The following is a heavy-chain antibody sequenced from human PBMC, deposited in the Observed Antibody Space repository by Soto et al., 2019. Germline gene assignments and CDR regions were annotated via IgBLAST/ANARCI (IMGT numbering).Heavy chain of an antibody. D-gene: IGHD3-16*01. Sequence: EVQLKESGGGLVQPGGSLRLSCVGSGFTFSYFSMNWGRQAPGKGLEWVSYIRNSPSDISDADSVKGRFTISRENAKISVYLQLNSLRAEDTAVYYCARASAYAFDSWGQGTLVRVSS. CDR2: IRNSPSDI. CDR1: GFTFSYFS. J-gene: IGHJ4*02. CDR3: ARASAYAFDS. V-gene: IGHV3-48*01.